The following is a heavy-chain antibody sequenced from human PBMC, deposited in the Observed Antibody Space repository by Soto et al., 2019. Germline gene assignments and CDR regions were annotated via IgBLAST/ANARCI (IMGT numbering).Heavy chain of an antibody. J-gene: IGHJ6*02. CDR2: IDDSGVST. Sequence: EVQLLESGGGLVQPGGSLRLSCAASGFTFSTYAMSWARQAPGKGLEWVAGIDDSGVSTYYADSVKGRLTISRDNSKNTLYLQMGSLRAEDTAVYCCVKGQSSSWSQTGGMDVWGQGTTVTVSS. CDR1: GFTFSTYA. D-gene: IGHD2-2*01. CDR3: VKGQSSSWSQTGGMDV. V-gene: IGHV3-23*01.